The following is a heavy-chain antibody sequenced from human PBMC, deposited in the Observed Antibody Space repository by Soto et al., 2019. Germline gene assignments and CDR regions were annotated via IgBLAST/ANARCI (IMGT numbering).Heavy chain of an antibody. D-gene: IGHD2-15*01. CDR1: NGSLNFYY. CDR3: ARGGPPYCSGGSCYSRANWFDP. CDR2: IYYRGTT. Sequence: PSETLSLTCNVSNGSLNFYYWSWIRQPPGKELEWIGNIYYRGTTNYNPSLQGRVTMSIDTSKNQFSLMLTSVTAADTAVYYCARGGPPYCSGGSCYSRANWFDPWGQGTLVTVSS. V-gene: IGHV4-59*12. J-gene: IGHJ5*02.